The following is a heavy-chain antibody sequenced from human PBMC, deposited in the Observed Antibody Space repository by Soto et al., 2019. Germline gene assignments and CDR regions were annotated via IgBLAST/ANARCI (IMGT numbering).Heavy chain of an antibody. J-gene: IGHJ4*02. Sequence: QVQLVQSGAEVKKPGSSVKVSCKAFGGTFSTYAVSWVRQAPGQGLEWVGGIIPSTGSTNHAQKFQGRVTITADEPTRTVYVELTSRRSDDTAVYYGARGGSRSAYWGQGTLVTVSS. V-gene: IGHV1-69*12. CDR1: GGTFSTYA. D-gene: IGHD6-13*01. CDR2: IIPSTGST. CDR3: ARGGSRSAY.